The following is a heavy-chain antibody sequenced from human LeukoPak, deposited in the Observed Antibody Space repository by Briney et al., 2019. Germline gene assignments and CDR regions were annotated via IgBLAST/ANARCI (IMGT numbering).Heavy chain of an antibody. Sequence: PSETLSLTCTVSGGSISSSSYYWGWIRQPPGEGLEWIGSIYYSGSTYYNPSLKSRVTISVDTSKNQFSLKLSSVTAADTAVYYCASRGGVVPAAPFDYWGQGTLVTVSS. CDR1: GGSISSSSYY. J-gene: IGHJ4*02. D-gene: IGHD2-2*01. CDR2: IYYSGST. CDR3: ASRGGVVPAAPFDY. V-gene: IGHV4-39*01.